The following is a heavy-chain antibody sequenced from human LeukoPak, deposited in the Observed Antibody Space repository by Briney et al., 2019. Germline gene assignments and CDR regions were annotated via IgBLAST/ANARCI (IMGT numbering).Heavy chain of an antibody. CDR3: ARASGSREAAEYFQH. Sequence: GGSLRLSCAASGFTFSSHWMSWVRQAPGKGLEWVANIKQDGSEKYYVDSVKGRFTISRDNAKNSLYLQMNSLRAEDTAVYYCARASGSREAAEYFQHWGQGTLVTVSS. CDR1: GFTFSSHW. CDR2: IKQDGSEK. J-gene: IGHJ1*01. D-gene: IGHD1-26*01. V-gene: IGHV3-7*01.